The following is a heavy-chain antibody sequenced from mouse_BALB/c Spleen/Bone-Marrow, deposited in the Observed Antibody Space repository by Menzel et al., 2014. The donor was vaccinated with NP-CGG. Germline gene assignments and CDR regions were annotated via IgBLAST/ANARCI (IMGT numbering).Heavy chain of an antibody. CDR1: GFNIKDTY. V-gene: IGHV14-3*02. CDR3: DRREFISDSYDMDD. D-gene: IGHD1-2*01. J-gene: IGHJ4*01. CDR2: IDPANGNN. Sequence: VQLQLSGVELVKPGASVKLSCTASGFNIKDTYMHWVKQRPEQCLEWIGRIDPANGNNKYDPKFQDKATITAVTSSNTACLQLISLTTEDSAVYYCDRREFISDSYDMDDWGEGTSVTVSS.